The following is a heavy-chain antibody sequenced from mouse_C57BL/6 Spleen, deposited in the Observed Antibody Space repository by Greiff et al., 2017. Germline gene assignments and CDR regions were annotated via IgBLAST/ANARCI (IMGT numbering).Heavy chain of an antibody. D-gene: IGHD2-2*01. CDR3: ARGLRGHYYAMDY. CDR1: GFTFSDYG. Sequence: EVQRVESGGGLVKPGGSLKLSCAASGFTFSDYGMHWVRQAPEKGLEWVAYISSGSSTIYYADTVKGRFTISRDNAKNTLFLQMTSLRSEDTAMYYCARGLRGHYYAMDYWGQGTSVTVSS. J-gene: IGHJ4*01. CDR2: ISSGSSTI. V-gene: IGHV5-17*01.